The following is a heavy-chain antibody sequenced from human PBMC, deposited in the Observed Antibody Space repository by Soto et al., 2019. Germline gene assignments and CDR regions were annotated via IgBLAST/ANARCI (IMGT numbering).Heavy chain of an antibody. CDR2: IYHSGST. V-gene: IGHV4-30-2*01. CDR1: GGSISSGGYS. CDR3: VLRRDYYDSSGYFKPFDY. J-gene: IGHJ4*02. Sequence: SETLSLTCAVSGGSISSGGYSWSWIRQPPGKGLEWIGYIYHSGSTYYNPSLKSRVTISVDWSKNQFSLKLSSVTAADTAVYYCVLRRDYYDSSGYFKPFDYWGQGTLVTVSS. D-gene: IGHD3-22*01.